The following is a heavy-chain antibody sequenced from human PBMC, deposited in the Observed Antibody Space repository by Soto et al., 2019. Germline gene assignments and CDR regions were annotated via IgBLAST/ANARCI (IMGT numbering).Heavy chain of an antibody. V-gene: IGHV2-5*02. Sequence: QITLKESGPTLVKPTQTLTLTCTFSGFSLSTSGVGVGWIRQPPGKALEWLALIYWDDDKRYSPSLKSRLTITNDTSKNQVGLTMTNMDPVDTATYYCAHKGDGYRGFKCWGQGTLVTVSS. CDR3: AHKGDGYRGFKC. J-gene: IGHJ4*02. CDR2: IYWDDDK. D-gene: IGHD5-12*01. CDR1: GFSLSTSGVG.